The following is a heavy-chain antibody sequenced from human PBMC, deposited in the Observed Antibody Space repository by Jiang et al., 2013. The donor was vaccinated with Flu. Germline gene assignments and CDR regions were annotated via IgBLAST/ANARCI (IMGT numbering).Heavy chain of an antibody. CDR3: ARDLVYFGDRSSSFGMDV. Sequence: PGLVKPSETLSLNCTVSGDSIDGYYWSWIRKPPGKGLEWIGHIDYSERTNYNPSLKSRVTISVDMSKTQFSLTMSSVTAADTAVYYCARDLVYFGDRSSSFGMDVWGKGTTVTVSS. D-gene: IGHD3-10*01. CDR1: GDSIDGYY. J-gene: IGHJ6*04. CDR2: IDYSERT. V-gene: IGHV4-59*13.